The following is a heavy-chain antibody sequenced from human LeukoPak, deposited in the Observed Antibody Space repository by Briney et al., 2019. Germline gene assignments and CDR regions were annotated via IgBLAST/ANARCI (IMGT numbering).Heavy chain of an antibody. J-gene: IGHJ4*02. CDR1: GFTFSSND. V-gene: IGHV3-30-3*01. CDR3: ARDWTSVTTPVY. CDR2: ISYDGGNK. D-gene: IGHD4-17*01. Sequence: GGSRRLCCAASGFTFSSNDMHWDRQAPGNGLERVAVISYDGGNKYYADSVKGRFTISRDNSKNTLYLQMNSLRAEDTAVYYCARDWTSVTTPVYWGQGTLVTVSS.